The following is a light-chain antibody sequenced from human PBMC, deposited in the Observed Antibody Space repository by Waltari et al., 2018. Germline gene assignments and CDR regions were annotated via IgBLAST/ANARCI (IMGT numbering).Light chain of an antibody. CDR2: GAS. V-gene: IGKV3-20*01. J-gene: IGKJ4*01. Sequence: SPGTLSLSPGESATLSCRASQSVSSSYLAWYQQKPGQAPRLLIYGASSRATGIPDRFSGSGSGTDFTLTISRLEPEDFAVYYCQQYGSSLLTFGGGTKVEIK. CDR1: QSVSSSY. CDR3: QQYGSSLLT.